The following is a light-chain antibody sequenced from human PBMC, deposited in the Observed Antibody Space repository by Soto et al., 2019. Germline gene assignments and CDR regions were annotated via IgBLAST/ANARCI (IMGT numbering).Light chain of an antibody. V-gene: IGKV1-9*01. CDR3: QQLNSYPLT. J-gene: IGKJ4*01. CDR1: QGIASY. Sequence: QLTQSPSSLSASVGDGVSITYRASQGIASYLAWYQQKPGQAPNLLIYAASTLQSGVPSRFSGSGSGTDFTLTISSLQPEDFATYYCQQLNSYPLTFGGGTKVAI. CDR2: AAS.